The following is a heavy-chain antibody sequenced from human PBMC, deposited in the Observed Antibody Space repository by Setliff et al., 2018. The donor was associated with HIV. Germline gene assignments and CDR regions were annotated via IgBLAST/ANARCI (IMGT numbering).Heavy chain of an antibody. Sequence: ASVKVSCKASGYTFTTYGIIWVRKAPGQGLEWMGWISAYNGNTNYAQKLQGRVTMTTDTSTSTAYMELRSLRSDDTAVYYCARDGRPSWYFRPNWFDPWGQGTLVTVSS. J-gene: IGHJ5*02. CDR1: GYTFTTYG. D-gene: IGHD6-13*01. CDR3: ARDGRPSWYFRPNWFDP. V-gene: IGHV1-18*01. CDR2: ISAYNGNT.